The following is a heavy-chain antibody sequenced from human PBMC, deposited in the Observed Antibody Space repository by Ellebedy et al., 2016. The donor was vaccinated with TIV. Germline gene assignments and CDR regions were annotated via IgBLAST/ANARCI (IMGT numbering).Heavy chain of an antibody. Sequence: GGSLRLSXAASGFTFDLYAMNWVRQAPGKGLEWVSVISGSGDASHYADSVRGRFTISRDNSKNTVSLHLRSVRAEDTAIYYCVKDRIVAPGNVNWFDPWGQGTLVTVSS. V-gene: IGHV3-23*01. D-gene: IGHD3-22*01. CDR3: VKDRIVAPGNVNWFDP. CDR2: ISGSGDAS. J-gene: IGHJ5*02. CDR1: GFTFDLYA.